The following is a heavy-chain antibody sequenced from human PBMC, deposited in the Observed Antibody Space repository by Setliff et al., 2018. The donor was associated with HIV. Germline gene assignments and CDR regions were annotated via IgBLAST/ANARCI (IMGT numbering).Heavy chain of an antibody. Sequence: SETLSLTCTVSGGSISSNNYYWGWIRQPPGKGLEYIGSIYHSGSTYYNPSLKSRVTISIDTSKNQFSLKLSSVTAADAAVYYCARAPPGIQNDAFDVWGQGTMVTVSS. V-gene: IGHV4-39*01. CDR2: IYHSGST. CDR1: GGSISSNNYY. CDR3: ARAPPGIQNDAFDV. J-gene: IGHJ3*01.